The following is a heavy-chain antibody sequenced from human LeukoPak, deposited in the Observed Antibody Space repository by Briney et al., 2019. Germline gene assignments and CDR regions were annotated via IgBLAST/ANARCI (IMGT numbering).Heavy chain of an antibody. V-gene: IGHV3-30*18. CDR3: AKEQWLVRSDY. CDR2: ISYDGSNK. D-gene: IGHD6-19*01. J-gene: IGHJ4*02. CDR1: GFTFSSYA. Sequence: GGSLRLSCAASGFTFSSYAMSWVRQAPGKGLEWVAVISYDGSNKYYADSVRGRFTISRDNSKNTLYLQMNSLRAEDTAVYYCAKEQWLVRSDYWGQGTLVTVSS.